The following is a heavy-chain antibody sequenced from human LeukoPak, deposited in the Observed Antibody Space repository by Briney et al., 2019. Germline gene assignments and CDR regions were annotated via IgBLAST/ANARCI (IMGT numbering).Heavy chain of an antibody. CDR1: GYTFTGYY. D-gene: IGHD3-22*01. V-gene: IGHV1-2*02. CDR3: ARWSVYYYDSSGYPY. CDR2: INPNSGGT. J-gene: IGHJ4*02. Sequence: SVKVSCKASGYTFTGYYMHWVRQAPGQGLEWMGWINPNSGGTNYAQKFQGRVTMTRDTSISTAYMELSRLRSDDAAVYYCARWSVYYYDSSGYPYWGQGTLVTVSS.